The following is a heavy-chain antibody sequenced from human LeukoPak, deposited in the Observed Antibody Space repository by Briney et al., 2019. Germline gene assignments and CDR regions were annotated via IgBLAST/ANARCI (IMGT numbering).Heavy chain of an antibody. Sequence: GGSLRLSCAASGFTFDDHRMSSVRQAPGKGLEWGYGINWNGGSTGYADSVKGRFTISRDNAKNSLYLQMNSLRAEDTALYYCARDGGLPYYFDYWGQGTLVTVSS. D-gene: IGHD2-15*01. V-gene: IGHV3-20*04. J-gene: IGHJ4*02. CDR1: GFTFDDHR. CDR3: ARDGGLPYYFDY. CDR2: INWNGGST.